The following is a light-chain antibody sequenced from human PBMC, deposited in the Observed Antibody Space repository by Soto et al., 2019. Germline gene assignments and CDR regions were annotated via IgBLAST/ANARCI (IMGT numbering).Light chain of an antibody. V-gene: IGLV2-14*01. CDR3: SSYTSGSTLVV. Sequence: QSVLTQPASVSGSPGQSITISCTGNSSDVGGYNYVSWYQQHPGKAPKLMIYEVSNRPSEVSNRFSGSKSGNTASLTISGLKAEDEGNYYCSSYTSGSTLVVFGGGTKLTVL. CDR1: SSDVGGYNY. CDR2: EVS. J-gene: IGLJ2*01.